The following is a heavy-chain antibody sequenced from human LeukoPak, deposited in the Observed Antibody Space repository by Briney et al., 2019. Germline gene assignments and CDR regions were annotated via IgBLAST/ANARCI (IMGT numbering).Heavy chain of an antibody. CDR3: VRRDCSGASCYLGY. D-gene: IGHD2-15*01. CDR2: IFYSGST. V-gene: IGHV4-59*08. CDR1: GGSISSYY. Sequence: PSETLSLTCTVSGGSISSYYWSWIRQPPGKGLEWIGYIFYSGSTNYNPSLKSRVTISVDTSKNQFSLKLSSVTAADTAVYYCVRRDCSGASCYLGYWGQGTLVTVSS. J-gene: IGHJ4*02.